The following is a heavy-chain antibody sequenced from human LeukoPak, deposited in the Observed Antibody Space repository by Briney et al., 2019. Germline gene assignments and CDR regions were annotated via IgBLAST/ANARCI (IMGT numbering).Heavy chain of an antibody. D-gene: IGHD4-17*01. J-gene: IGHJ5*02. CDR3: TKDPNGDYVGAFDP. Sequence: GGSLRLSCAASGFTFSSFAMTWVRQAPGKGLEWVSSITGTHYTTYNTDSVKGRFTISRDNSKNTLYLQMNSLRADDTSVYYCTKDPNGDYVGAFDPWGQGTLVTVSS. CDR2: ITGTHYTT. CDR1: GFTFSSFA. V-gene: IGHV3-23*01.